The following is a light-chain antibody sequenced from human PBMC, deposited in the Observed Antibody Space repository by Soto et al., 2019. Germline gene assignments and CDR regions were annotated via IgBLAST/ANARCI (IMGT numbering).Light chain of an antibody. CDR1: QSVNVRY. Sequence: EIGLTQSPGTLSLSPGERATLSCRASQSVNVRYLAWYQQKPAQAPRLLIYDTSSRATGIPDRFSGSGSGTDFTLTISRLEPEDFAVYYCQQYDNSPITFGPGTRLDIK. CDR2: DTS. V-gene: IGKV3-20*01. CDR3: QQYDNSPIT. J-gene: IGKJ5*01.